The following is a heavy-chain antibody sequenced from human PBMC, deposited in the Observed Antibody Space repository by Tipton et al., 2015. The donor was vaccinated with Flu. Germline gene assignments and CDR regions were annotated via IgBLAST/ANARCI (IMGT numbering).Heavy chain of an antibody. D-gene: IGHD2-15*01. J-gene: IGHJ6*02. CDR2: ISSSGSTI. Sequence: QLVQSGGGLVQPGGSLRLSCAASGLNFSSYEMNWVRQAPGKGREWVSYISSSGSTIYYADYVKGRFTISRENAKNSLYLQMNSLRAEDTAVYYCARDTRVVVVAATYYFYYGMDVWGQGTTVTVSS. CDR3: ARDTRVVVVAATYYFYYGMDV. CDR1: GLNFSSYE. V-gene: IGHV3-48*03.